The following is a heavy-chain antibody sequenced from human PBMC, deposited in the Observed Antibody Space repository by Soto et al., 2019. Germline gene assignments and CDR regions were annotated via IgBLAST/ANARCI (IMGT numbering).Heavy chain of an antibody. Sequence: GGSLRLSCAASGFTLSSYWMHWVRQAPGKGLVWVSRTSRDGTTTQYADSVKGRFTISRDNAKNTLYLQMNSLRAEDTAVYYCAKPYSDYYYYGMDVWGQGTTVTVSS. V-gene: IGHV3-74*01. CDR3: AKPYSDYYYYGMDV. CDR2: TSRDGTTT. J-gene: IGHJ6*02. CDR1: GFTLSSYW. D-gene: IGHD4-4*01.